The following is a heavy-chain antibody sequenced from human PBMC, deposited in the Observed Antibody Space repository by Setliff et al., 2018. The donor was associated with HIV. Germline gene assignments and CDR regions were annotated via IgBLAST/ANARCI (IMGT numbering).Heavy chain of an antibody. CDR3: ARLNLEQWVQRIDS. Sequence: SETLSLTCTVSGGSLGNSNYYWGWIRQPPGKGLEWIGSMSYSGSTYYNPSLKSRVTISVDTSKRQFSLKLSSVTAADTAVYYCARLNLEQWVQRIDSWGQGTLVTVAS. CDR2: MSYSGST. J-gene: IGHJ5*01. D-gene: IGHD6-19*01. V-gene: IGHV4-39*01. CDR1: GGSLGNSNYY.